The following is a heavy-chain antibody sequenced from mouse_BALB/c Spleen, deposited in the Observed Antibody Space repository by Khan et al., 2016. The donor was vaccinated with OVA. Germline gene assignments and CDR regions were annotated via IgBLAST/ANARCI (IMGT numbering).Heavy chain of an antibody. CDR3: ARIYGSDFDD. Sequence: VQLQQSGPELVKPGASVKISCKASGYSFTGYFMHWVMQSHGKSLEWIGRINPHIGETLYNPKFKGKATLTVDASSSTAHMEIRSLASEDSAVYYGARIYGSDFDDWGQGTTLTVSS. V-gene: IGHV1-20*02. D-gene: IGHD1-1*01. J-gene: IGHJ2*01. CDR1: GYSFTGYF. CDR2: INPHIGET.